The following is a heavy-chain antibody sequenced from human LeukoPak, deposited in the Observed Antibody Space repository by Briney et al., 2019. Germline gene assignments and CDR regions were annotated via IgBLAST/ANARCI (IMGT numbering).Heavy chain of an antibody. CDR3: ARFVRGYSYGLDY. Sequence: SETLSLTCNVSGGSISSYYWSWIRQPPGKGLEWIGYIYYSGSTNYNPSLKSRVTISVDTSKNQFSLKLSSVTAADTAVYYCARFVRGYSYGLDYWGQGTLVTVSS. J-gene: IGHJ4*02. CDR1: GGSISSYY. D-gene: IGHD5-18*01. V-gene: IGHV4-59*01. CDR2: IYYSGST.